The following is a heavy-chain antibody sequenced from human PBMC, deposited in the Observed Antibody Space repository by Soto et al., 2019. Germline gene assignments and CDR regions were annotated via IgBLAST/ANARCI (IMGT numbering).Heavy chain of an antibody. Sequence: QITLKESGPALVKPTQPLTLTCNFSGFSLTTTGVGVGWVRQPPGKALEWLAVIYWDEDVRFSPSLKSRLTITKDTSKNQVVLTMTNMGPVDTATYYCAHRRRGFDPWGQGILVTVSS. CDR3: AHRRRGFDP. J-gene: IGHJ5*02. CDR2: IYWDEDV. V-gene: IGHV2-5*02. CDR1: GFSLTTTGVG. D-gene: IGHD3-10*01.